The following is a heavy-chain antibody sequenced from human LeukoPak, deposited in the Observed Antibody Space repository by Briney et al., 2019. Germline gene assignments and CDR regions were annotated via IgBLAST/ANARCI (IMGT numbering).Heavy chain of an antibody. V-gene: IGHV4-59*11. CDR2: IYYSGST. J-gene: IGHJ6*03. CDR1: GGSISSHY. D-gene: IGHD6-6*01. Sequence: SETLSLTCTVSGGSISSHYWSWIRQPPGKGLEWIGYIYYSGSTNYNPSLKSRVTISVDTSKNQFSLKLSSVTAADTAVYYCARSNIAARISYYYYMDVWGKGTTVTVSS. CDR3: ARSNIAARISYYYYMDV.